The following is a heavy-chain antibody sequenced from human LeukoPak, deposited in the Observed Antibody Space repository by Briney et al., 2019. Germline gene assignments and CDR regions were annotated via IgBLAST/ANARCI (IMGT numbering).Heavy chain of an antibody. V-gene: IGHV1-2*02. J-gene: IGHJ4*02. Sequence: GASVKVSCKASGYTFTGYYMHWVRQAPGQGLEWMGWINPNSGGTNYAQKFQGRVTMTEDTSTDTAYMELSSLRSEDTAVYYCATGKIYCSTTSCSGDYWGQGTLVTVSS. CDR1: GYTFTGYY. CDR3: ATGKIYCSTTSCSGDY. D-gene: IGHD2-2*01. CDR2: INPNSGGT.